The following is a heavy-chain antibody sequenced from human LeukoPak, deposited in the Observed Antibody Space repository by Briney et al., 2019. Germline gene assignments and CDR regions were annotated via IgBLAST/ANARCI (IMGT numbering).Heavy chain of an antibody. CDR3: ARGSSGWYHYYYMDV. D-gene: IGHD6-19*01. J-gene: IGHJ6*03. CDR2: MIPIFGTA. CDR1: GGTFSSYA. Sequence: GSSVKVSCKASGGTFSSYAISWVRQAPGQGLEWRGGMIPIFGTANYAQKFQGRVTITADESTSTAYMELSSLRSEDTAVYYCARGSSGWYHYYYMDVWGKGTTVTVSS. V-gene: IGHV1-69*01.